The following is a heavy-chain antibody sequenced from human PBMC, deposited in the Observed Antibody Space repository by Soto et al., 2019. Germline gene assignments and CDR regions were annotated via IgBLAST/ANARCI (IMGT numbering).Heavy chain of an antibody. Sequence: GESLKISCKGSGYSFTSYWISWVRQMPGKGLEWMGRIDPSDSYTNYSPSFQGHVTISADKSISTAYLQWSSPKASDTAMYYCATPRGSYCSGGSCYGSVDAFDIWGQGTMVTVS. J-gene: IGHJ3*02. CDR2: IDPSDSYT. V-gene: IGHV5-10-1*01. CDR3: ATPRGSYCSGGSCYGSVDAFDI. D-gene: IGHD2-15*01. CDR1: GYSFTSYW.